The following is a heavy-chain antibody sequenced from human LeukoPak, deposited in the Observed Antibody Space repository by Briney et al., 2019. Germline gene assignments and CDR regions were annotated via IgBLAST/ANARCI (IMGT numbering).Heavy chain of an antibody. D-gene: IGHD2-2*01. CDR3: AKSGPVNDCSSVSCQSDIDF. J-gene: IGHJ4*02. Sequence: GGSLRLSCAASGFTFSSYGMHWVRQAPGKGLEWVAVISFDGNNKFYADSVKGRFTISRDNAKNTMYLQMRSLRTEDTAVYYCAKSGPVNDCSSVSCQSDIDFWGQGTLVTVSS. V-gene: IGHV3-30*18. CDR1: GFTFSSYG. CDR2: ISFDGNNK.